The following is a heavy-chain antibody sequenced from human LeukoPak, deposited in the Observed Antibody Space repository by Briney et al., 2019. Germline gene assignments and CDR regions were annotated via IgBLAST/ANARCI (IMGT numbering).Heavy chain of an antibody. CDR1: GFTFSSYA. J-gene: IGHJ4*02. CDR3: AKPRSHYCSSTSCYTSDHFDY. D-gene: IGHD2-2*02. Sequence: GGSLRLSCAASGFTFSSYAMSWVRQAPGKGLEWVSAISGSGGSTYYADSVKGRFTISRDNSKNTLYLQMNSLRAEDTAVYYCAKPRSHYCSSTSCYTSDHFDYWGQGTLVTVSS. CDR2: ISGSGGST. V-gene: IGHV3-23*01.